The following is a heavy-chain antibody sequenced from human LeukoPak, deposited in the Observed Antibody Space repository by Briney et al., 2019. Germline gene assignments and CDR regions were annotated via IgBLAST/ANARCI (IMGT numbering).Heavy chain of an antibody. Sequence: ASVKVSCKASGYTFTSYDINWVRQATGQGLEWMGWMNPNSGNTGYAQKFQGRVTMTRNTSISTAYMELSSLRSEDTAVYYCARGYCSSTSCYRGNEFDAFDIWGQGTMVTVSS. D-gene: IGHD2-2*02. V-gene: IGHV1-8*01. CDR3: ARGYCSSTSCYRGNEFDAFDI. CDR2: MNPNSGNT. CDR1: GYTFTSYD. J-gene: IGHJ3*02.